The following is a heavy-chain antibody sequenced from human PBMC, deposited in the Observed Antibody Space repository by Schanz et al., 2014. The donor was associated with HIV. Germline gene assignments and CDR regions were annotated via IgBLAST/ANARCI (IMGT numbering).Heavy chain of an antibody. J-gene: IGHJ4*02. CDR3: ARDEPRIAAVGIDY. Sequence: QVQLVQSGAEVKKPGSSVKVSCKASGGTFMTYAISWVRQAPGQGLEWMGGIIPVFGTTNYAQKFQGRVTITADKSTSTAYMELSRLRSDDTAVYYCARDEPRIAAVGIDYWGQGSLVTVSS. CDR1: GGTFMTYA. D-gene: IGHD6-13*01. CDR2: IIPVFGTT. V-gene: IGHV1-69*06.